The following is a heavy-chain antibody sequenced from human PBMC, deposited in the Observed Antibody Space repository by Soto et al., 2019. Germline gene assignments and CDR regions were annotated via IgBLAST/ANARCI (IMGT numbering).Heavy chain of an antibody. D-gene: IGHD2-15*01. CDR2: IRGSGSPT. CDR1: GFTFSSYA. Sequence: GGSVRLSCAASGFTFSSYAMNWVRQAPGKGLEWVSAIRGSGSPTFYADSVKGRFTISRDNSKSTLYLQMNRLRAEDTAVYYCAKVVLVTATLHAFDIWGQGTMVTVSS. J-gene: IGHJ3*02. V-gene: IGHV3-23*01. CDR3: AKVVLVTATLHAFDI.